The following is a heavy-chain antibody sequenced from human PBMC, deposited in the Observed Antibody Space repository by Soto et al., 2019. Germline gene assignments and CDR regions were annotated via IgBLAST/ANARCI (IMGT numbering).Heavy chain of an antibody. V-gene: IGHV6-1*01. D-gene: IGHD2-2*01. J-gene: IGHJ6*03. CDR2: TYKRSKWYN. CDR1: GDSVSSNSAA. Sequence: SQTLSLTCAISGDSVSSNSAAWNWIRQSTSRGHEWLGRTYKRSKWYNDYAVSVKSRITINPDTSKNQFSLQLNSVTPEDTAVYYCARDLGYCSSTSCYHPYYYYYYMDVWGKGTTVTVSS. CDR3: ARDLGYCSSTSCYHPYYYYYYMDV.